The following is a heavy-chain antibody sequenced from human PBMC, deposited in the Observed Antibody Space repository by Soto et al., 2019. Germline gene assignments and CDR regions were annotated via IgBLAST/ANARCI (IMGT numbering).Heavy chain of an antibody. CDR3: ARSGVTGIVIPSHCLGP. J-gene: IGHJ5*02. CDR2: ISSSGST. CDR1: GDSIGGVGY. Sequence: PSETLSLTCIVSGDSIGGVGYWSWIRQFPGRGLEWIGCISSSGSTYYNPALNNRISLSLDTSQNQFSLKLLSVTAADTAIYYCARSGVTGIVIPSHCLGPWGQGTRVTVSS. V-gene: IGHV4-31*03. D-gene: IGHD2-21*02.